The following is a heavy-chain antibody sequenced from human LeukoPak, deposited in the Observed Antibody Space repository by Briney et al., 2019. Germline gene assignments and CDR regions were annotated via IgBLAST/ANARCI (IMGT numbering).Heavy chain of an antibody. D-gene: IGHD3/OR15-3a*01. J-gene: IGHJ3*02. CDR3: CREAGDAFYTAFDI. Sequence: SGGSLRLSCAASGFTFKDYIMDWVRQAPGKGLEWVGCIRRSINSSTTEYAASVEGRFSISRDDSKNSLYLHMTSLKTEDTAMYFCCREAGDAFYTAFDIWGQGTKLTVSS. CDR1: GFTFKDYI. CDR2: IRRSINSSTT. V-gene: IGHV3-72*01.